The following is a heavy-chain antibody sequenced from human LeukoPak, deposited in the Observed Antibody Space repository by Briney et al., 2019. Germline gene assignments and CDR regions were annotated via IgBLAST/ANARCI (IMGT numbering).Heavy chain of an antibody. CDR1: GFTFSSYG. D-gene: IGHD1-26*01. CDR3: AKDSGSYSGRGYFDY. CDR2: IRYDGSNK. Sequence: GGSLRLSCAASGFTFSSYGMHWVRQAPGKGLEWVAFIRYDGSNKYYADSVKGRFTISRDNSKNTLYLQMNSLRAEDTAVYYCAKDSGSYSGRGYFDYWGQGTLVTVSS. V-gene: IGHV3-30*02. J-gene: IGHJ4*02.